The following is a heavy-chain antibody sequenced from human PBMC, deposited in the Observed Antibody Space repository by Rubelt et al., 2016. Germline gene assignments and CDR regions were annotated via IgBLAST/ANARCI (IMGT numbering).Heavy chain of an antibody. V-gene: IGHV5-51*01. J-gene: IGHJ6*01. CDR1: GYSFTSYW. Sequence: VIKSGESLRISCKGSGYSFTSYWISWVRQMPGKGLEWMGIIYPGDSDTRYSPSFQGQVTISADKSISTAYLQWSSLKASDTAMYYCARHRSAYNWNDVGMYGWGQGTTVTVSS. D-gene: IGHD1-20*01. CDR3: ARHRSAYNWNDVGMYG. CDR2: IYPGDSDT.